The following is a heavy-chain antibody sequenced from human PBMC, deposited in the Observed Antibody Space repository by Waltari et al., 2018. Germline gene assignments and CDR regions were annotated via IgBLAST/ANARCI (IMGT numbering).Heavy chain of an antibody. CDR1: GFTFSGYL. D-gene: IGHD3-10*01. CDR3: VRDSGMGRPHY. V-gene: IGHV3-74*01. J-gene: IGHJ4*02. CDR2: RESDGRRT. Sequence: HLVESGGGLVQPGGSLRLSCAASGFTFSGYLMHWVRQDPGKGLVWVSRRESDGRRTSFADSVKGRFTISRDNTDNTFYLQMNSLRVDDTGIYYCVRDSGMGRPHYWGQGTVVTVSS.